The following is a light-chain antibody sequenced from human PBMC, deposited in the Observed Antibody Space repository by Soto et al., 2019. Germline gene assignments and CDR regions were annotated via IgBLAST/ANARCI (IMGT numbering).Light chain of an antibody. CDR3: QQRSNWPIT. CDR2: DAS. J-gene: IGKJ5*01. Sequence: EIVLKQSPATLSLSPGERATLSCRTSQSVSSYFAWYQQKPGRAPRLLIYDASNRATGIPARFIGSGSGTDFTLTISSLEPEDFAVYYCQQRSNWPITFGQGTRLEIK. CDR1: QSVSSY. V-gene: IGKV3-11*01.